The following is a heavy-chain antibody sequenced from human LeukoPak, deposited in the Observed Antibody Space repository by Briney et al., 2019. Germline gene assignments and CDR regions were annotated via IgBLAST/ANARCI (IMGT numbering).Heavy chain of an antibody. CDR1: GFSLSTRGVG. J-gene: IGHJ4*02. Sequence: SGPTLLNPPQTLTLTCTLSGFSLSTRGVGVGWIRQPPGKALEWLSLIYWDDDKRYSPSLKSRLTITKDTSKNQVVLTMTNMDPVDTATYYCAHLRDSSSLVDFDYWGQGTLVTVSS. D-gene: IGHD6-13*01. CDR2: IYWDDDK. V-gene: IGHV2-5*02. CDR3: AHLRDSSSLVDFDY.